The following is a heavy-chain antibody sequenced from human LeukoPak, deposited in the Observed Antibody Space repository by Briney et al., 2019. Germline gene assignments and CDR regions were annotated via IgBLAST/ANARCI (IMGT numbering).Heavy chain of an antibody. D-gene: IGHD3-16*01. V-gene: IGHV4-59*01. CDR1: GGSISSYY. CDR2: IYETGIT. CDR3: ARGRIGGPKAPFDY. J-gene: IGHJ4*02. Sequence: SETLSLTCTVSGGSISSYYWSWIKQPPGRGLEWLGHIYETGITTYNPSLKSRVTISVDTSKNQFSLRLASVTVADTAVYYCARGRIGGPKAPFDYWGQGTLVTVSS.